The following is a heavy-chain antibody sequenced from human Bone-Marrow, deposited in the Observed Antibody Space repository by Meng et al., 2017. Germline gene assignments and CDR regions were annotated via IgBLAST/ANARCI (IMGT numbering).Heavy chain of an antibody. Sequence: SVKVSYKASGGTFSSYAISWVRQAPGQGLEWMGGIIPIFGTANYAQKFQGRVTITADESTSTAYMELSSLRSEDTAVYYCARGRELAEQYTYEGYWGQGTLVTVSS. CDR2: IIPIFGTA. V-gene: IGHV1-69*13. CDR1: GGTFSSYA. J-gene: IGHJ4*02. CDR3: ARGRELAEQYTYEGY. D-gene: IGHD1-26*01.